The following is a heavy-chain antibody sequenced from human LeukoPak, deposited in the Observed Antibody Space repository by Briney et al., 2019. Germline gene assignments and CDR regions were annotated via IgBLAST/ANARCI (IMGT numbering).Heavy chain of an antibody. D-gene: IGHD3-22*01. J-gene: IGHJ4*02. CDR1: GFTFSSYS. CDR2: ISGSGSYI. CDR3: ARASYDSSGYYYVPDY. Sequence: GGSLRLSCAASGFTFSSYSMNWVRQAPGKGLEWVSSISGSGSYIYYADSVKGRFTISRDNAKNSLYLQMNSLRAEDTAVYYCARASYDSSGYYYVPDYWGQGTLVTVSS. V-gene: IGHV3-21*01.